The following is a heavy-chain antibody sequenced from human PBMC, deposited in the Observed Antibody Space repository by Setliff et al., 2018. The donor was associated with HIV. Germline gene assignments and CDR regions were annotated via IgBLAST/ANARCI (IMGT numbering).Heavy chain of an antibody. CDR3: ARDDVAAPGSHHDY. V-gene: IGHV1-3*04. D-gene: IGHD6-13*01. CDR2: IITGNGDT. CDR1: GYTFTDYV. Sequence: ASVKVSCKASGYTFTDYVIRWVRQAPGQRPEWMAWIITGNGDTHYSQKFRDRVTVTRDTSANTAFMELDTLTSEDTAVYYCARDDVAAPGSHHDYWGQGTLVTAPQ. J-gene: IGHJ4*02.